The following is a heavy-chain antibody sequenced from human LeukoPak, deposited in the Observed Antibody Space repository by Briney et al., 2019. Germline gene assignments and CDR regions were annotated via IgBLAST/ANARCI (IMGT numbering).Heavy chain of an antibody. D-gene: IGHD3-10*01. Sequence: SEALSLTCTVSGDSISIYYWSWIRQPPGKGLEWIGYIYNSGSTNYNPSLKSRVTISVDTSKNQFSLKLTSVTAADTAVYYCARDRELGYWGQGTLVTVSS. CDR3: ARDRELGY. CDR1: GDSISIYY. CDR2: IYNSGST. V-gene: IGHV4-59*01. J-gene: IGHJ4*02.